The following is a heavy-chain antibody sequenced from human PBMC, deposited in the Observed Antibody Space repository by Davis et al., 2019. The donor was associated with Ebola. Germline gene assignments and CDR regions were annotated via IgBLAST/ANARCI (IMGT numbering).Heavy chain of an antibody. CDR2: LYYSGFT. CDR1: GASVSSGAFY. Sequence: SETLSLTCTVSGASVSSGAFYWSWIRQPPGRGLEWIGSLYYSGFTNYNPSLKSRVTPSIDTSKNEFSLKLTSVTAADTAVYYCARSAAQYFYDGSNYHSTAGTDFDYWGQGTLVTVSS. J-gene: IGHJ4*02. D-gene: IGHD3-22*01. V-gene: IGHV4-61*08. CDR3: ARSAAQYFYDGSNYHSTAGTDFDY.